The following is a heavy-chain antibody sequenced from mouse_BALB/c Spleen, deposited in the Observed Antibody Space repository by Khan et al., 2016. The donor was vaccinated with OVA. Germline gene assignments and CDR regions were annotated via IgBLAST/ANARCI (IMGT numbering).Heavy chain of an antibody. CDR1: GYTFTSYW. J-gene: IGHJ3*01. V-gene: IGHV1S132*01. D-gene: IGHD2-4*01. CDR3: AGGYLDNDEFAY. CDR2: IFPGTGTT. Sequence: QVQLQQSGAELVKPGASVKLSCKTSGYTFTSYWIQWVKQRPGQGLGWIGEIFPGTGTTYYTENFTGKATLTIDTSSPTAYMQLSSLTSEAPAVYFGAGGYLDNDEFAYWGQGTLVTVSA.